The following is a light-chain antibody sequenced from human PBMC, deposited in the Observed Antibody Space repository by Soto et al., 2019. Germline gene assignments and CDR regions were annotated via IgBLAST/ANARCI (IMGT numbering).Light chain of an antibody. CDR2: EVS. Sequence: QSALTQPPSVSGSPGQSVTISCIGTSSDVGGYNYVSWYQQYPGKAPTLMIYEVSGRPSGVPDRFSGSKSGNTASLTVSGLSAGDEAHYYCSSFAGSTHVVFGGGTKVTLL. CDR3: SSFAGSTHVV. V-gene: IGLV2-8*01. J-gene: IGLJ2*01. CDR1: SSDVGGYNY.